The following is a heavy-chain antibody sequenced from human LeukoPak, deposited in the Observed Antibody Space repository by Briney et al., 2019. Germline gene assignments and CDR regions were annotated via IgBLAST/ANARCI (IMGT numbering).Heavy chain of an antibody. D-gene: IGHD6-13*01. J-gene: IGHJ4*02. CDR2: IYSGGTT. CDR3: ARGGYSSSWYHFDY. Sequence: GGSLRLSCAASGFTVSSNYMSWVRQAPGKGLEWVSVIYSGGTTNYADSVKGRFTTSRDNSKNTLFLQMNSLRAEDTAVYYCARGGYSSSWYHFDYWGQGTLVTVSS. CDR1: GFTVSSNY. V-gene: IGHV3-53*01.